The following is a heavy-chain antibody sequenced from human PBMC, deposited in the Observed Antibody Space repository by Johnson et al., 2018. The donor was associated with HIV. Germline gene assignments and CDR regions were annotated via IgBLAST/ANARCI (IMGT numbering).Heavy chain of an antibody. V-gene: IGHV3-33*01. D-gene: IGHD4-23*01. J-gene: IGHJ3*01. CDR1: GFTFSSYG. CDR2: IWYDGSNK. CDR3: ARHGTTVVT. Sequence: QVQLVESGGGVVQPGRSLRLSCAASGFTFSSYGMHWVRQAPGKGLEWVAVIWYDGSNKYYADSVKGRFTISRDNSKNTLYLQMNSLRPEDTALYYCARHGTTVVTRGQGTMVTVSS.